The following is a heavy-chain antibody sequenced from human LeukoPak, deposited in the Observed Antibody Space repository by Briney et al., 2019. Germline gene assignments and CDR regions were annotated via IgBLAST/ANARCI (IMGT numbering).Heavy chain of an antibody. J-gene: IGHJ4*02. Sequence: GGSLRLSCAASGFAFSTYWMAWVRQAPGKGLEWVANIKGDESARHQADSVKGRFTISRDNAQNSVYLQMSSLRGEDTAVYYCARDVVGSLDYWGQGTLVTVSS. D-gene: IGHD1-26*01. CDR1: GFAFSTYW. V-gene: IGHV3-7*01. CDR2: IKGDESAR. CDR3: ARDVVGSLDY.